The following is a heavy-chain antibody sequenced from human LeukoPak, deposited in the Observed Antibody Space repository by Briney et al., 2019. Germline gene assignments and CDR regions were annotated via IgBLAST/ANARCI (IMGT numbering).Heavy chain of an antibody. Sequence: SGGSLRLSCAASGFTFSSYGLSWVRQAPGKGLEWVAAIRASVSGTYYADSVQGRFIISRDNSKNTLYLQMDRLRADDTAVYYCAKDLNSNGRGFDYWGQGTLVTVSS. CDR2: IRASVSGT. D-gene: IGHD6-19*01. J-gene: IGHJ4*02. V-gene: IGHV3-23*01. CDR3: AKDLNSNGRGFDY. CDR1: GFTFSSYG.